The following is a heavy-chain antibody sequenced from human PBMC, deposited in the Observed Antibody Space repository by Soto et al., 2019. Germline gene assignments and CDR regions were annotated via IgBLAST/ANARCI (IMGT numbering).Heavy chain of an antibody. Sequence: SETLSLTCTVSGGSISSGGYYWSWIRQHPGKGLEWIGYIYYSGSTYYNPSLKSRVTISVDTSKNQFSLKLSSVTAADTAVYYCARDHCSGGSCYYGMDVWGQGTTVTVSS. D-gene: IGHD2-15*01. CDR2: IYYSGST. CDR1: GGSISSGGYY. J-gene: IGHJ6*01. CDR3: ARDHCSGGSCYYGMDV. V-gene: IGHV4-31*03.